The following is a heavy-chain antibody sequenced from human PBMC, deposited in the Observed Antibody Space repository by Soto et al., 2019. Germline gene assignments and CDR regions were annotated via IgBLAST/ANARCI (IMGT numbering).Heavy chain of an antibody. CDR3: ARRIRNYFAMDV. D-gene: IGHD1-7*01. CDR2: ISDSGRI. V-gene: IGHV4-59*08. Sequence: PSETLSLTCTVSGGSISSYYWSWIRQVPGKGLEWIGYISDSGRINYNPSLKSRVTISVDTSNNQFSLRLSSVTAADTAVYYCARRIRNYFAMDVWGQGTTVTVSS. CDR1: GGSISSYY. J-gene: IGHJ6*02.